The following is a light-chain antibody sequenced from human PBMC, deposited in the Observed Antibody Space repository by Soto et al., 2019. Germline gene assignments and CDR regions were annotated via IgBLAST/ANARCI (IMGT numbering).Light chain of an antibody. Sequence: EVVLTQSPVTLSLSPGERATLSCRAIQSVYDYLAWYRQKPGQAPRLLIYDVSNRATGIPARFSGTGSGRDFTLTISSLEPEDFAVYYCQQRNDWQVTFGQGTRLEMK. J-gene: IGKJ5*01. CDR3: QQRNDWQVT. V-gene: IGKV3-11*02. CDR1: QSVYDY. CDR2: DVS.